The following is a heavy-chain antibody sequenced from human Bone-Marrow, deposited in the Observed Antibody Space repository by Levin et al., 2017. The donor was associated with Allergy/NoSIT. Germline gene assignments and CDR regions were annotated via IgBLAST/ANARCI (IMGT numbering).Heavy chain of an antibody. V-gene: IGHV4-39*01. J-gene: IGHJ4*02. CDR2: FYYGGRC. CDR1: GGSVRSTSYH. CDR3: ARTGNTYPFDY. D-gene: IGHD1-14*01. Sequence: SETLSLTCTVSGGSVRSTSYHWGWIRRPPGKGLEWIGNFYYGGRCYYNPSLESRVTISVDTSRNQFSLRLSSVTAADTAVYYCARTGNTYPFDYWGRGTQVTVSS.